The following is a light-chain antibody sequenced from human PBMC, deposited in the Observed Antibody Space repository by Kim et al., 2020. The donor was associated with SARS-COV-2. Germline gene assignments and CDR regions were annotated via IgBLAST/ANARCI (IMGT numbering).Light chain of an antibody. CDR2: DAS. J-gene: IGKJ4*01. CDR3: HNYNSAPLT. V-gene: IGKV1-27*01. CDR1: QGISNY. Sequence: DIQMTQSTSSLYASVGDRVTINCRASQGISNYLAWYQQKPGKVPEVIIYDASTLQSCVPSRFSGSGSGTDFTLTISSLQPEDFATYYCHNYNSAPLTFSVGTNVAIK.